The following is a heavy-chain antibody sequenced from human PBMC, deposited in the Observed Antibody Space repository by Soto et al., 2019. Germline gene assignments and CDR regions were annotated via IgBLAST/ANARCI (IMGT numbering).Heavy chain of an antibody. V-gene: IGHV1-3*01. CDR3: ARSPTISIVGVVKGNWFDP. J-gene: IGHJ5*02. CDR2: INAGNGNT. Sequence: SVKVSCKASGYTFTSYAMHWVRQAPGQRLEWMGWINAGNGNTKYSQKFQGRVTITRDTSASTAYMELSSLRSEDTAVYYCARSPTISIVGVVKGNWFDPCVQGTLV. D-gene: IGHD3-3*01. CDR1: GYTFTSYA.